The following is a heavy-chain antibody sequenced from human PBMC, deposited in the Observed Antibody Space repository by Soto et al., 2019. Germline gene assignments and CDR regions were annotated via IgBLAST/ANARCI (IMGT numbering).Heavy chain of an antibody. Sequence: PSETKCLTCAVSGETIICTDWWGWVRRPPGKGLEFIGETHHSRGTNYNPSLRSRVTMSLDKSKNQLSLILYSVTAADTGVYYCARYSAASGTYYFDYWGQGTLVTVS. CDR2: THHSRGT. J-gene: IGHJ4*01. D-gene: IGHD6-13*01. V-gene: IGHV4-4*02. CDR1: GETIICTDW. CDR3: ARYSAASGTYYFDY.